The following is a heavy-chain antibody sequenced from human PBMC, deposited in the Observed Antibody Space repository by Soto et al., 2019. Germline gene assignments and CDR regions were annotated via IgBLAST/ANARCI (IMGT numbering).Heavy chain of an antibody. CDR1: GGSFSGYY. CDR3: ARDHDILTGYPLDH. V-gene: IGHV4-34*01. D-gene: IGHD3-9*01. Sequence: SETLSLTCAVYGGSFSGYYWSWIRQPPGKGLEWIGEINHSGSTNYNPSLKSRVTISVDTSKNQFSLKLSSVTAADTAVYYCARDHDILTGYPLDHWGQGTLVTVSS. J-gene: IGHJ4*02. CDR2: INHSGST.